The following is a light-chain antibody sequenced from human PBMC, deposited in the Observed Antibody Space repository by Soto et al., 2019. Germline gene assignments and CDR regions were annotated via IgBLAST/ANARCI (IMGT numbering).Light chain of an antibody. V-gene: IGKV3-15*01. CDR3: QQYKNWPLT. CDR2: SGS. Sequence: EIVLTQSPGTLSLSPGERATLSCRASQSVSSSYLAWYQQKPGQAPRLLIYSGSTWASGIPARFSGRGSGTEFTLVISSLQSEDFAVYYCQQYKNWPLTFGGGTKVEI. J-gene: IGKJ4*01. CDR1: QSVSSSY.